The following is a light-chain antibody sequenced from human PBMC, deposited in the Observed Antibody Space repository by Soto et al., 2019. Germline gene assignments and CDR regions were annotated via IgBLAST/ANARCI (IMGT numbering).Light chain of an antibody. J-gene: IGLJ1*01. Sequence: QSALTQPPSASGSPGQSVTIPCTGTSSDVGGYNYVSWYQQHPGKAPKLMIYEVSKRPSGVPDRFSGSKSGNTASLTVSGLQAEDEADYFCSSFAGTVFYVFGTGTKLTVL. CDR3: SSFAGTVFYV. CDR1: SSDVGGYNY. CDR2: EVS. V-gene: IGLV2-8*01.